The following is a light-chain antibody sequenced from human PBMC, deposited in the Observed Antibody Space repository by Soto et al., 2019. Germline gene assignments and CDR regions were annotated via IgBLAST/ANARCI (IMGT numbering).Light chain of an antibody. CDR2: DAS. V-gene: IGKV1-5*01. CDR3: QQYNSYS. CDR1: QSVSGW. J-gene: IGKJ1*01. Sequence: IQMTQSPSTLSASVGDTVTVTCRASQSVSGWLAWYQQKPGEAPKLLIYDASSLESGVPSRFSGSGSGTEFTLTISRLQPDDFATDYCQQYNSYSFGQGTKVDIK.